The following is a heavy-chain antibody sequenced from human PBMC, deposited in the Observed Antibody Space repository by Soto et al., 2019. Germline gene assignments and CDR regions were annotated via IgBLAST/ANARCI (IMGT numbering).Heavy chain of an antibody. V-gene: IGHV4-30-2*01. J-gene: IGHJ5*02. CDR1: GGSISSGVYS. CDR2: IHNSGSP. Sequence: ILSLTCAVSGGSISSGVYSWSWIRQPPGKGLEWIGYIHNSGSPYNNPSLKSRVTISFDASKNQISLQVRSATAADAAVYYCARDLKEYCSDGKCNWFDPWGQGTLVTVSS. CDR3: ARDLKEYCSDGKCNWFDP. D-gene: IGHD2-15*01.